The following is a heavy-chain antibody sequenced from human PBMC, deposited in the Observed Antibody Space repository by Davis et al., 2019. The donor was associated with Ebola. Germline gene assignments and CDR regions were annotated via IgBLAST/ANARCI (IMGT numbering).Heavy chain of an antibody. CDR1: GYTFTSYW. D-gene: IGHD3-10*01. CDR3: ARSSMVRASGGMDV. CDR2: IYPDDSDT. J-gene: IGHJ6*04. V-gene: IGHV5-51*01. Sequence: GESLKIPCKGSGYTFTSYWIGWVRQMPGKGLEWMGIIYPDDSDTRYSPSFQVQVTISADKSISTAYLQWSSLKASDTAMYYCARSSMVRASGGMDVWGKGTTVTVTS.